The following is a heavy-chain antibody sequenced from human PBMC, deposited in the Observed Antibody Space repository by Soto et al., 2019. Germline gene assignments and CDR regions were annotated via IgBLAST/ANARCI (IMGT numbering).Heavy chain of an antibody. D-gene: IGHD3-22*01. J-gene: IGHJ5*02. CDR1: GGSFSGDY. V-gene: IGHV4-34*01. CDR3: ARGSRLDYDSSGSSLNWFDP. CDR2: INHSGST. Sequence: SETLSLTCAVYGGSFSGDYWSWIRQPPGKGLEWIGEINHSGSTNYNPSLKSRVTISVDTSKNQFSLKLSSVTAADTAVYYCARGSRLDYDSSGSSLNWFDPWGQGTLVTVSS.